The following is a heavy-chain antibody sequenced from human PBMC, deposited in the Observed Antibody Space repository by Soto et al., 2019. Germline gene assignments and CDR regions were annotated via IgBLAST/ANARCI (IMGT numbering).Heavy chain of an antibody. CDR3: ARARQKEGYFDL. V-gene: IGHV4-34*01. Sequence: QVQLQQWGAGLLKPSETLSLTCAVYGGSFSGYYWSWIRQPPGKGLEWIGEINHSGSTNYNPSLKSRVTISVDTSKNQFSLKLGSVTAADTAVYYCARARQKEGYFDLWGRGTLVTVSS. CDR1: GGSFSGYY. D-gene: IGHD6-6*01. CDR2: INHSGST. J-gene: IGHJ2*01.